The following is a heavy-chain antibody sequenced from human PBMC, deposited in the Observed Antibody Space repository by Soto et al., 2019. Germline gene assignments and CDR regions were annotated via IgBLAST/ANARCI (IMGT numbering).Heavy chain of an antibody. CDR2: IWYDGSNK. J-gene: IGHJ4*02. D-gene: IGHD3-16*01. Sequence: QVQLVESGGGVVQPGRSLRLSCAASGFTFSSYGMHWVRQAPGKGLEWVAVIWYDGSNKYYADSVKGRFTISRDNSKNKLYLQMNSLRAEDTAVYYCAREGLGGSPYTYYFDYWGQGTLVTVSS. V-gene: IGHV3-33*01. CDR1: GFTFSSYG. CDR3: AREGLGGSPYTYYFDY.